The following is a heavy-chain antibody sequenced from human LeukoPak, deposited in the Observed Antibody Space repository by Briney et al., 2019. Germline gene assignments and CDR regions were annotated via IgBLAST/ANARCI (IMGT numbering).Heavy chain of an antibody. CDR3: ARHRTYYYYMDV. CDR1: GGSISSSSYY. D-gene: IGHD2-8*01. V-gene: IGHV4-39*01. J-gene: IGHJ6*03. Sequence: SETLSLTCTVSGGSISSSSYYWGWIRQPPGKGLEWIGSIYYSGSTYYNPSLKSRVTISVDTSKNQFSLKLSSVTAADTAVYYCARHRTYYYYMDVWGKGTTVTVSS. CDR2: IYYSGST.